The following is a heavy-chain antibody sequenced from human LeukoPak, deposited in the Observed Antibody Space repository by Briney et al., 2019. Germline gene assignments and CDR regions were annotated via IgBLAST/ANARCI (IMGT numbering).Heavy chain of an antibody. J-gene: IGHJ4*02. V-gene: IGHV4-59*08. CDR2: IYYTGGT. Sequence: SETLSLTCTVPGGSIASNYWTWIRQPPGKGLEYIGYIYYTGGTNYSPSLKSRVTISVDTSKNQFSLKLTSVTAADTAVYFCAKYGNSGWVIDNWGQGTLVTVSS. D-gene: IGHD6-19*01. CDR3: AKYGNSGWVIDN. CDR1: GGSIASNY.